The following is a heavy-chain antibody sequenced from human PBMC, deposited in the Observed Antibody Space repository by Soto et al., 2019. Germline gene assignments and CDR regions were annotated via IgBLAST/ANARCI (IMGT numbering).Heavy chain of an antibody. D-gene: IGHD3-10*01. V-gene: IGHV4-39*01. Sequence: SETLCLTCSVSGISISSSTYYWGWIRQPPGKGLEWIGSIYYSGSTYYNPSLKSRVTISVDTSKNQFSLKLSSVTAADTAVYYCARLVDYYGSGSYYSRVINWFDPWGQGTLVTVSS. CDR1: GISISSSTYY. CDR3: ARLVDYYGSGSYYSRVINWFDP. J-gene: IGHJ5*02. CDR2: IYYSGST.